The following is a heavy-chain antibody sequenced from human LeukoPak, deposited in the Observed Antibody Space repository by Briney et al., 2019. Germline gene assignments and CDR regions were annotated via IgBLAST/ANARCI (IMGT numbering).Heavy chain of an antibody. CDR1: GYTFTGYY. Sequence: ASVKVSCKASGYTFTGYYMHWVRQAPGQGLEWMAWINAYNGDTDYAQQFQGRVTLTTETSTSTAYMELRSLRSDDTAVYYCARDGSGVWFDYWGQGTLVTVSS. CDR2: INAYNGDT. V-gene: IGHV1-18*04. D-gene: IGHD3-10*01. CDR3: ARDGSGVWFDY. J-gene: IGHJ4*02.